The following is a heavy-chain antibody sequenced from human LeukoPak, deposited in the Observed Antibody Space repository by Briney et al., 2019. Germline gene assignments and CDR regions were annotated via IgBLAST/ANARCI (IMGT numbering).Heavy chain of an antibody. CDR1: GFTFSSYS. V-gene: IGHV3-21*01. CDR3: ARADIVVVPAAKDYYYYGMDV. D-gene: IGHD2-2*01. Sequence: GGSLRLSCAASGFTFSSYSMNWVRQAPGKGLEWVSSISSSSSYIYYADSVKGRFTTSRDNAKNSLYLQMNSLRAEDTAVYYCARADIVVVPAAKDYYYYGMDVWGQGTTVTVSS. CDR2: ISSSSSYI. J-gene: IGHJ6*02.